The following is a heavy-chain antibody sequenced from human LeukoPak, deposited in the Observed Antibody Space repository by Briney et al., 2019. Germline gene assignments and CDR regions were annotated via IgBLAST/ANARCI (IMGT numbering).Heavy chain of an antibody. J-gene: IGHJ4*02. CDR2: IYPRDSDT. CDR1: GYNFTTYW. V-gene: IGHV5-51*01. Sequence: ESLKISCKGSGYNFTTYWIGWVRQMPGKGLEWMGIIYPRDSDTRYSPSFQGQVTLSADKSISTAYLQWRSLKASDTAMYYCARQGCSGTSCYDHWGQGTLVTVSS. CDR3: ARQGCSGTSCYDH. D-gene: IGHD2-2*01.